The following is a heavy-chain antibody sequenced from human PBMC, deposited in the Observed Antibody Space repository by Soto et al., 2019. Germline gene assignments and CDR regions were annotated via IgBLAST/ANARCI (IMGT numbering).Heavy chain of an antibody. CDR2: ISAYNGNT. CDR1: GYTFTSYG. J-gene: IGHJ4*02. Sequence: ASVKVSCKASGYTFTSYGISWVRQAPGQGLEWMGWISAYNGNTNYAQKLQGRVTMTTDTSTSTACMELRSLRSDDTAVYYCARAGYSPDFDYWGQGTLVTVSS. CDR3: ARAGYSPDFDY. D-gene: IGHD5-12*01. V-gene: IGHV1-18*01.